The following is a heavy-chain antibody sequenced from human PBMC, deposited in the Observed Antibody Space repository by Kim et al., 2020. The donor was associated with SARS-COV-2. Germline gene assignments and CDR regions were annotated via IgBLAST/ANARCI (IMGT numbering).Heavy chain of an antibody. CDR1: GFTFSSYG. CDR3: ARERLGAPTFDY. D-gene: IGHD3-22*01. Sequence: GGSLRLSCVASGFTFSSYGMHWVRQAPGKGLEWVAVISYDRSNKYYADSVKGRFTISRDNSKNTLSLEMNSLRAEDTAVYYCARERLGAPTFDYWGQGTLVTVSS. J-gene: IGHJ4*02. CDR2: ISYDRSNK. V-gene: IGHV3-33*05.